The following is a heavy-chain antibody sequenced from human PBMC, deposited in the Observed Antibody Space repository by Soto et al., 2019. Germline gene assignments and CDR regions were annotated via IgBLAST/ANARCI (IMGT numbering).Heavy chain of an antibody. J-gene: IGHJ4*02. V-gene: IGHV3-7*01. Sequence: GGSLILSCSVSGFTFSTYWMNWFRQADGTGLEWVASIKRDGSEQYYVDSVEGRFSISRDNAKNSLYLQMTRLRDEHTALYYCARGWEGYFAYWGQGTLVTVSS. CDR3: ARGWEGYFAY. CDR1: GFTFSTYW. CDR2: IKRDGSEQ. D-gene: IGHD1-26*01.